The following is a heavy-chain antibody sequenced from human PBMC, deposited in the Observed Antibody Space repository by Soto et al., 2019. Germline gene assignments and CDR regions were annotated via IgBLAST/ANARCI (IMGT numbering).Heavy chain of an antibody. CDR2: IYYSGST. V-gene: IGHV4-30-4*08. Sequence: SETLSLTCTVSGGSISSGGYYWSWIRQHPGKGLEWIGYIYYSGSTYYNPSLKSRVTISVDTSKNQFSLKLSSVTAADTAVYYCARDNAAAGGFDYWGQGTLVTVSS. D-gene: IGHD6-13*01. CDR1: GGSISSGGYY. CDR3: ARDNAAAGGFDY. J-gene: IGHJ4*02.